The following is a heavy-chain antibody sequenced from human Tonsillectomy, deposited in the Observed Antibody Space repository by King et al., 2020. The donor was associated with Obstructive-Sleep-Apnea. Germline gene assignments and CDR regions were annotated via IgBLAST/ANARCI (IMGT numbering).Heavy chain of an antibody. D-gene: IGHD6-13*01. Sequence: EVQLVESGGGLVQPGGSLRLSCATSGFTFTSYAMAWVRQAPGKGLEWVSAITDSGANTYYADSVTGRFTISRDNAKNTLYLQMNSLRVEDTAVYYCARRIGAAWGNFDYWSQGTLAT. V-gene: IGHV3-23*04. J-gene: IGHJ4*02. CDR3: ARRIGAAWGNFDY. CDR1: GFTFTSYA. CDR2: ITDSGANT.